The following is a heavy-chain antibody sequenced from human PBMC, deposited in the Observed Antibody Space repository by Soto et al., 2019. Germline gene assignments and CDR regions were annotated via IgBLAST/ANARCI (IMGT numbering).Heavy chain of an antibody. D-gene: IGHD6-19*01. CDR1: GVSISSDEYY. CDR2: IYYSGST. V-gene: IGHV4-30-4*01. CDR3: ARALSTHIAVAGMGYFDS. J-gene: IGHJ4*02. Sequence: KTSETLSLTCTVSGVSISSDEYYWSWIRQPPGKGLDWIGYIYYSGSTYYNPSLKSRVTLSVDTSENQFSLEVTSVTAADTAVYYCARALSTHIAVAGMGYFDSWGPGTLVTVSS.